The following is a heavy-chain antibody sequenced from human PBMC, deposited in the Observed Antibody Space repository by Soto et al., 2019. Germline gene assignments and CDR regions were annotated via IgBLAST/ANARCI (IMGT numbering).Heavy chain of an antibody. Sequence: GSLRGSGAAPGLTVTRYSMNEVRQAPGKGLEWVSSISSTTNYIYYGDSMKGRVTISRDNAKNSLYLEMNSLRAEDTAVYYCARESEDLTSNFDYWGQGTPVTVSS. CDR1: GLTVTRYS. CDR2: ISSTTNYI. CDR3: ARESEDLTSNFDY. J-gene: IGHJ4*02. V-gene: IGHV3-21*06.